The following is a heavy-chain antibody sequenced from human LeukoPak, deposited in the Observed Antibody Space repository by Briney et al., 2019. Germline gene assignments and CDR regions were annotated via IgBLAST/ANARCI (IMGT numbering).Heavy chain of an antibody. D-gene: IGHD6-13*01. Sequence: GRSLRLSCAASGFTFSSYGMDWVRQAPGKGLEWVAVISYDGSNKYYADSVKGRFTISRDNSKNTLYLQMNSLRAEDTAVYYCAKLGSYSSSWYLDYWGQGTLVTVSS. CDR1: GFTFSSYG. J-gene: IGHJ4*02. CDR2: ISYDGSNK. V-gene: IGHV3-30*18. CDR3: AKLGSYSSSWYLDY.